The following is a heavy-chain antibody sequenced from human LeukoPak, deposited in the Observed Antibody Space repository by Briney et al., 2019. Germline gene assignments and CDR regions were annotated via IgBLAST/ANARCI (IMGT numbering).Heavy chain of an antibody. CDR1: GYSFTSYA. CDR2: INANNGNT. Sequence: GASVKVSCKASGYSFTSYAINWVRQAPGQGLEWMGWINANNGNTTNAQGFTGRFVFSLDTSVSTAYQQISSLRAEDTAVYYCARGAAGTRTLDHWGQGTLVTVSS. D-gene: IGHD6-13*01. J-gene: IGHJ4*02. CDR3: ARGAAGTRTLDH. V-gene: IGHV7-4-1*02.